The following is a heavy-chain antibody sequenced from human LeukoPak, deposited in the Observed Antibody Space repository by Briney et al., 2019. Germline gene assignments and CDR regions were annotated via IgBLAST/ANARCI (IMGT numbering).Heavy chain of an antibody. D-gene: IGHD3-10*01. CDR2: MNPNSGNT. V-gene: IGHV1-8*01. CDR3: ARGEGPADNYYGSGSYYY. CDR1: GYTFTSYD. J-gene: IGHJ4*02. Sequence: ASVKVSCKASGYTFTSYDINWVRQATRQGLEWMGWMNPNSGNTGYAQKFQGRVTMTRNTSISTAYMELSSLRSEDTAVYYCARGEGPADNYYGSGSYYYWGQGTLVTVSS.